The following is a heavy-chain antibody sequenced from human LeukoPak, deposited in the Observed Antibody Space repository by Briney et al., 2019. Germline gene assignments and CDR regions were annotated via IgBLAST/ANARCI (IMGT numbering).Heavy chain of an antibody. CDR1: GGTFSSYA. V-gene: IGHV1-69*13. J-gene: IGHJ1*01. D-gene: IGHD5-12*01. CDR2: IIPIFGTA. Sequence: GASVKVSCKASGGTFSSYAISWVRQAPGQGLGWMGGIIPIFGTANYAQKFQGRVTITADESTSTAYMELSSLRSEDTAVYYCARDHIGYFQHWGQGTLVTVSS. CDR3: ARDHIGYFQH.